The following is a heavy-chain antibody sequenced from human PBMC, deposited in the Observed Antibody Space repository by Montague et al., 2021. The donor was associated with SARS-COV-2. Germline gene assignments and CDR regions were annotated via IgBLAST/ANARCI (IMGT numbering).Heavy chain of an antibody. D-gene: IGHD4-17*01. CDR3: ARRRLREDYFGF. J-gene: IGHJ4*02. CDR2: VYYSGYT. CDR1: GDSVSSSDHY. Sequence: SETLSPTCTVSGDSVSSSDHYWGWIRQPPGKGLEWLGIVYYSGYTYYXPSVKGRVTISIDASKNQFSLKLNSLTTTDTAIYHCARRRLREDYFGFWGQGTLLPVSS. V-gene: IGHV4-39*01.